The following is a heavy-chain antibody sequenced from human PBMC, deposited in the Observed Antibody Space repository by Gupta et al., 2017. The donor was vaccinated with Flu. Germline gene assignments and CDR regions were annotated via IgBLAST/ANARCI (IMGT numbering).Heavy chain of an antibody. V-gene: IGHV3-13*01. CDR3: ARDREVAGAFRKNGYFDL. CDR1: D. CDR2: VGTRSDT. Sequence: DMHWVRQVPGKGLEWVSSVGTRSDTVYPDSVKGRFTIARENARNSIYLHMNNLTAGDTALYFCARDREVAGAFRKNGYFDLWGRGTLVTVSS. J-gene: IGHJ2*01. D-gene: IGHD6-19*01.